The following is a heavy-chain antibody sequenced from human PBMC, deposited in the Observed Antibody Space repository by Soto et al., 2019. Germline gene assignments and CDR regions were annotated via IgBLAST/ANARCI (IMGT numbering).Heavy chain of an antibody. D-gene: IGHD3-3*01. J-gene: IGHJ6*02. Sequence: GSLILSCAASGFTFSSYWMHWVLQAPGKGLVWVSRINSDGSSTSYADSVKGRFTISRDNAKNTLYLQMNSLRAEDTAVYYCASSTIFGVVIGVWGHGTPVTVSS. CDR3: ASSTIFGVVIGV. V-gene: IGHV3-74*01. CDR1: GFTFSSYW. CDR2: INSDGSST.